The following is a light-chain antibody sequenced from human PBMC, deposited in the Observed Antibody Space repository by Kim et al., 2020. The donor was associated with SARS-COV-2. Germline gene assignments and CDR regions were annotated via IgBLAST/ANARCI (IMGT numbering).Light chain of an antibody. CDR2: AAS. V-gene: IGKV1-9*01. Sequence: IQLTQSPSSLSASVGDRVTITCRASQGISSYLAWYQQKPGKAPKLLIYAASTLQSGVPSRLSGSGSGTDFTLTISSLQPEDFATYNFHQLNSYPWTFGEGTQV. CDR3: HQLNSYPWT. J-gene: IGKJ1*01. CDR1: QGISSY.